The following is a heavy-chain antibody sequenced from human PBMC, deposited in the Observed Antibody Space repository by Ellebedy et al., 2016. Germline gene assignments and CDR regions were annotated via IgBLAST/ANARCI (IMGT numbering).Heavy chain of an antibody. V-gene: IGHV1-45*02. CDR1: GYTFTYRY. J-gene: IGHJ3*02. CDR3: ALCSSTSCQPHDAFDI. Sequence: ASVKVSCKASGYTFTYRYLHWVRQAPGQALEWMGWITPFNGNTNYAQKFQDRVTITRDRSMSTAYMELSSLRSEDTAMYYCALCSSTSCQPHDAFDIWGQGTMVTVSS. CDR2: ITPFNGNT. D-gene: IGHD2-2*01.